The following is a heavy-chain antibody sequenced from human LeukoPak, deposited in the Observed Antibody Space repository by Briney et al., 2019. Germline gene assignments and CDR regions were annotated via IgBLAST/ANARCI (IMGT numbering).Heavy chain of an antibody. CDR2: ISGSGGST. CDR1: GFTFSSYA. CDR3: AKDKPYYYDSSGYYFDY. Sequence: GGSLRLSCAASGFTFSSYAMSWVRQAPGKGLEWVSAISGSGGSTYYADSVKGRFTISRDNSKNTLYLQMNSLRAEDTAVYYCAKDKPYYYDSSGYYFDYWGQGTLVTVSS. V-gene: IGHV3-23*01. J-gene: IGHJ4*02. D-gene: IGHD3-22*01.